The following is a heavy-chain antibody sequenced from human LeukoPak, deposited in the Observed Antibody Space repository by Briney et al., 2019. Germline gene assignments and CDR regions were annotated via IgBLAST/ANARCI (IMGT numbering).Heavy chain of an antibody. Sequence: PGRSLRLSCAVSGLTVSSNYMSWVRQAPGEGLEWVSAIYSGGSTFYADSVKGRFTISRDNSKNTLYLQMNSLRAEDTAVYYCARDPYNSGSSYFDYWGQGTLVTVSS. J-gene: IGHJ4*02. D-gene: IGHD3-10*01. CDR1: GLTVSSNY. V-gene: IGHV3-53*01. CDR2: IYSGGST. CDR3: ARDPYNSGSSYFDY.